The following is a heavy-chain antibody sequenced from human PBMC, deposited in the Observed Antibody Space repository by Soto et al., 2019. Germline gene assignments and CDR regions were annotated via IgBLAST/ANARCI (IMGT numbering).Heavy chain of an antibody. CDR1: GGSISSSNW. V-gene: IGHV4-4*02. CDR2: IYHSGST. Sequence: SETLSLTCAVSGGSISSSNWWSWVRQPPGKGLEWIGEIYHSGSTNYNPSLKRRVTISVDKSKNQFSLKLSSVTAADTAVYYWARAGSGYSYGFWAIWGQGTLVTVSS. CDR3: ARAGSGYSYGFWAI. D-gene: IGHD5-18*01. J-gene: IGHJ4*02.